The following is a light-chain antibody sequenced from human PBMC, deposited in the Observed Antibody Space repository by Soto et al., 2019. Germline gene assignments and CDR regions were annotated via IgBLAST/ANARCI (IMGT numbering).Light chain of an antibody. CDR3: SSYTTTTTLV. Sequence: QSALTQPASVSGSPGQSITITCTGTTSQIGIFNYVSWYQHHPGKAPQLMIYEVSNRPSGVSNRFSGSKSGNTASLTISGLQAEDAADYYCSSYTTTTTLVFGTGTKLTVL. V-gene: IGLV2-14*01. CDR1: TSQIGIFNY. CDR2: EVS. J-gene: IGLJ1*01.